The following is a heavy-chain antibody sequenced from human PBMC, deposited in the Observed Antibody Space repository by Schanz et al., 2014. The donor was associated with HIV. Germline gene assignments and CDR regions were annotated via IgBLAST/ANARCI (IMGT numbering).Heavy chain of an antibody. D-gene: IGHD6-6*01. CDR1: GYTFISYG. CDR3: ARGLGDSSSSEPFDI. Sequence: QVHLVQSGAEVKKPGASVKVSCKASGYTFISYGITWVRQAPGQGLEWMGWISAYNGNTNYAQKVQGRVTMTTDTSTSTAYMELRSLTSDDTAVYYCARGLGDSSSSEPFDIWGQGTKVTVSS. CDR2: ISAYNGNT. J-gene: IGHJ3*02. V-gene: IGHV1-18*01.